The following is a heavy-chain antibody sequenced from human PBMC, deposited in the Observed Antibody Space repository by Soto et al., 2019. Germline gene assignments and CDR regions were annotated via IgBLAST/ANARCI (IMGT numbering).Heavy chain of an antibody. CDR3: ARRPPKYYFDSSGYLVGFDI. CDR2: INHSGSD. D-gene: IGHD3-22*01. CDR1: GGSFSGYY. V-gene: IGHV4-34*01. Sequence: SETLSLTCAVYGGSFSGYYWSWIRQPPGKGLEWIGEINHSGSDNYNPSLKSRVTISVDTSKNQFSLKLNSVTAADTAVYYCARRPPKYYFDSSGYLVGFDIWGQGTKVTVSS. J-gene: IGHJ3*02.